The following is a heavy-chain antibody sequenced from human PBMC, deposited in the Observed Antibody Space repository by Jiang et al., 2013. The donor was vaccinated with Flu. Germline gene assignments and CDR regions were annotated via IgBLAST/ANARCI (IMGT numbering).Heavy chain of an antibody. Sequence: ESGGDLVQPGGSLRSPCAASGFTFSDHYMDWVRQAPGQGLEWVGRTINKANTYTTEYAASVKGRFTISRDDSKNSLYLQMNSLKTEDTAVYYCVSSTRFGSGWYGNCWGQGTLVTVYS. J-gene: IGHJ4*02. D-gene: IGHD6-19*01. CDR2: TINKANTYTT. CDR3: VSSTRFGSGWYGNC. V-gene: IGHV3-72*01. CDR1: GFTFSDHY.